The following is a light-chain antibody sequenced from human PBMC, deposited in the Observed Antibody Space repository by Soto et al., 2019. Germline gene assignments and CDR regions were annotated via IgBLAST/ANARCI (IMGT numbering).Light chain of an antibody. J-gene: IGLJ1*01. CDR1: SSDVGSYNR. CDR2: DVS. CDR3: SSYTSSNTYV. Sequence: QSVLTQPPSVSGSPGQSVTISCTGTSSDVGSYNRVSWYQQPPGTAPKVMIYDVSNRPSGVPDRFSGSKSGNTASLTISGLQAEDESDYYCSSYTSSNTYVFGTGTRSPS. V-gene: IGLV2-18*02.